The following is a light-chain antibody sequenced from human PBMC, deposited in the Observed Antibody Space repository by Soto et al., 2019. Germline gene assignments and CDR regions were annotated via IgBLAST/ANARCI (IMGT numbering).Light chain of an antibody. J-gene: IGLJ1*01. V-gene: IGLV2-14*03. Sequence: QSALTQPASVSGSPGQSITISCTGTSSDVGAYDYVSWYQQHPDKAPKLMIYEVSNRPSGVSNRFSGSKSVNTATLTISGLQADYEADYYCSSYTSSSTRVFGTGTKLTVV. CDR2: EVS. CDR1: SSDVGAYDY. CDR3: SSYTSSSTRV.